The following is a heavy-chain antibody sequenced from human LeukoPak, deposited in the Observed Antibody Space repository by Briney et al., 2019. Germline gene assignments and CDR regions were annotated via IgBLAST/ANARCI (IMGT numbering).Heavy chain of an antibody. V-gene: IGHV3-23*01. CDR2: ISGNGGST. J-gene: IGHJ4*02. Sequence: PGGSLTLSCVTSGFNLNNYAMSWVRQAPGKGLEWVSAISGNGGSTYYADSVKGRFTISRDNSKNTLYLQMNSLRAEDTAVYYCATASYTVTFDYWGQGTLVTVSS. CDR3: ATASYTVTFDY. D-gene: IGHD4-17*01. CDR1: GFNLNNYA.